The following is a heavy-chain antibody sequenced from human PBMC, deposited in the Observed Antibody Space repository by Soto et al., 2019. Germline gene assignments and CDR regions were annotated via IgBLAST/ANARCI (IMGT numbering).Heavy chain of an antibody. D-gene: IGHD3-10*01. CDR3: AKDRLEVRGVIPPYYFDY. V-gene: IGHV3-23*01. CDR1: GFTFSSYA. Sequence: GGSLRLSCAASGFTFSSYAMSWVRQAPGKGLEWVSAISGSGGSTYYADSVKGRFTISRDNSKNTLYLQMNSLRAEDTAVYYCAKDRLEVRGVIPPYYFDYWGQGTLVTVSS. CDR2: ISGSGGST. J-gene: IGHJ4*02.